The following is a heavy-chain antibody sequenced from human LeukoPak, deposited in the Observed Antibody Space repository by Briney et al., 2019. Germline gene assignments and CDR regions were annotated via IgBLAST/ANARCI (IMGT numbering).Heavy chain of an antibody. Sequence: GGSLRLSCAASGFTFSDYYMSWIRQAPGKGLEWVSSISSSDNTIYYTDSVKGRFAISRDNAKNSLYLQMESLRAEDTAVYYCARGFYTHDQWGQGTLVTVSS. CDR2: ISSSDNTI. CDR1: GFTFSDYY. D-gene: IGHD2/OR15-2a*01. J-gene: IGHJ5*02. CDR3: ARGFYTHDQ. V-gene: IGHV3-11*04.